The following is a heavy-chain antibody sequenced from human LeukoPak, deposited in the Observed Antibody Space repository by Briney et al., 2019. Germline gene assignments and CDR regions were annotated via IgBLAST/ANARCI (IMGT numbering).Heavy chain of an antibody. D-gene: IGHD6-19*01. V-gene: IGHV3-30*18. CDR3: AKELLAGTVDY. CDR1: GFTFSSYG. Sequence: GGSLRLSCAASGFTFSSYGMHWVRQAPGKGLEWVAVISYDGSNKYYTDSVKGRFTISRDNSKNTLYLQMNSLRAEDTAVYYGAKELLAGTVDYWGQGTLVTVSS. CDR2: ISYDGSNK. J-gene: IGHJ4*02.